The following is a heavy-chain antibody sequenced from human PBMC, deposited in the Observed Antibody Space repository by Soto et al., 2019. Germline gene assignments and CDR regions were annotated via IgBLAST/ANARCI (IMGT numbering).Heavy chain of an antibody. V-gene: IGHV4-59*11. D-gene: IGHD2-2*01. CDR2: ISYSGST. J-gene: IGHJ4*02. Sequence: SETLSLTCTVSGGSMSSHYWTWLRQSPGKGLEWIGYISYSGSTYYNPSLKSRVSISADTSKNQFSLRMNSMIAAGTAVYYCARADPAASVGYWGQGTLVTVSS. CDR1: GGSMSSHY. CDR3: ARADPAASVGY.